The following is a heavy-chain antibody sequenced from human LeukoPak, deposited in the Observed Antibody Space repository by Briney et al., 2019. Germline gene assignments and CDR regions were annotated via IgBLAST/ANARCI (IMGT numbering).Heavy chain of an antibody. J-gene: IGHJ6*03. CDR3: ARAGYCSSTSCYTPHYYMDV. CDR1: GGSIISGGYY. D-gene: IGHD2-2*02. CDR2: IYYSGST. V-gene: IGHV4-31*03. Sequence: SETLSLTCTVSGGSIISGGYYWSWIRQHPGKGLEWIGNIYYSGSTYYNPSLKSRVTISVDTSKNQFSLNLSSVTAADTAVYYCARAGYCSSTSCYTPHYYMDVWGTGTTVTVSS.